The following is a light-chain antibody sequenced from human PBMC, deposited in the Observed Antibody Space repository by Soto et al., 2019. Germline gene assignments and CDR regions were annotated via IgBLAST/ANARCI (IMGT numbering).Light chain of an antibody. J-gene: IGLJ1*01. V-gene: IGLV2-14*03. CDR3: SSYTSTTTRV. CDR2: EVS. Sequence: QSALTQPASVSGSPGQSITISCTGTSSDVGGYNYVSWYQQHPGKGPKLMIYEVSNRPSGVSNRFSGSKSGNTATLTISGLQAEDEADYYCSSYTSTTTRVFGTGTKVNRP. CDR1: SSDVGGYNY.